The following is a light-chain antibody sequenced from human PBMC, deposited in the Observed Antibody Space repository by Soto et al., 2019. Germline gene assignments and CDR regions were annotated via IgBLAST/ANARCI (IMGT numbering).Light chain of an antibody. J-gene: IGKJ5*01. CDR1: QSVSSY. CDR2: DAS. Sequence: EIVLTQSPGSLSLSPGERATLSCMASQSVSSYLAWYQQKPGQAPRLLIYDASNRATGIPARFSGSGSGTDFTLTISSLEPEDFAVYYCQQRSNWPRGTFGQGTRLEI. CDR3: QQRSNWPRGT. V-gene: IGKV3-11*01.